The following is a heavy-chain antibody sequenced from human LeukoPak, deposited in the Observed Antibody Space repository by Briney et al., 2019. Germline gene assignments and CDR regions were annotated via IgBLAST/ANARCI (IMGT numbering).Heavy chain of an antibody. CDR2: IYTSGST. CDR1: GGSISSYY. J-gene: IGHJ5*02. V-gene: IGHV4-4*07. CDR3: ARDRGCSGGSCYAFDP. Sequence: PSETLSLTCTVSGGSISSYYWSWIRQPAGKGLEWIGRIYTSGSTNYNPSLKSRVTMSVDTSKNQFSLKLSSVTAADTAVYYCARDRGCSGGSCYAFDPWGQGTLVTVSS. D-gene: IGHD2-15*01.